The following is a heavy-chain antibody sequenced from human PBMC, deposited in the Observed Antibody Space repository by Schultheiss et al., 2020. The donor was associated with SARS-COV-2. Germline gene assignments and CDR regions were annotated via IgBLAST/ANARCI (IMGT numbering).Heavy chain of an antibody. CDR1: GGSVSSGDYY. CDR2: IYYSGST. Sequence: SETLSLTCTVSGGSVSSGDYYWSWIRQPPGKGLEWIGYIYYSGSTNYNPSLKSRVTISVDTSKNQFSLKLSSVTAADTAVYYCARSPFLGSGRHLDYWGQGTLVTVSS. V-gene: IGHV4-61*08. J-gene: IGHJ4*02. D-gene: IGHD2-15*01. CDR3: ARSPFLGSGRHLDY.